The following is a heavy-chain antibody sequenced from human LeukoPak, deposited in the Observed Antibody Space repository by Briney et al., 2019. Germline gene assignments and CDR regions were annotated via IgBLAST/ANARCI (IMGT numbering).Heavy chain of an antibody. Sequence: PGGSLRLSCAASGFDFSNYWMYWVRQAPGKGLEWVANIKQDGSEKYYVDSVRGRFTISRDNAKNLLSLQMNSLRAEDTAVYYCASNYGGWGQGTLVTVSS. CDR2: IKQDGSEK. J-gene: IGHJ4*02. CDR3: ASNYGG. V-gene: IGHV3-7*03. CDR1: GFDFSNYW. D-gene: IGHD4-17*01.